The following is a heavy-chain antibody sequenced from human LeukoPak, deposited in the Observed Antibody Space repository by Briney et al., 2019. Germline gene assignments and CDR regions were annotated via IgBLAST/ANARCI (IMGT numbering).Heavy chain of an antibody. D-gene: IGHD3-22*01. J-gene: IGHJ3*02. V-gene: IGHV3-53*01. Sequence: GGSLRLSCAASGFSVTSNHMSWVRQAPGKGLEWVWVLFSDGSTYYADSVKGRFTFSRDNPRNTLYLQMNSLRAEDTAVYFCARGGDYYDRSGYWRGGFDIWGQGTMVTVSS. CDR2: LFSDGST. CDR1: GFSVTSNH. CDR3: ARGGDYYDRSGYWRGGFDI.